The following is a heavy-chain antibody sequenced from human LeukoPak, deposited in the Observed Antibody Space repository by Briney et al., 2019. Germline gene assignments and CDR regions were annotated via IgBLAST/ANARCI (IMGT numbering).Heavy chain of an antibody. V-gene: IGHV3-48*03. Sequence: GGSLRLSCATSGFTFSSYEMNWVCQAPGKGLEWVSYISSSGFTIYYADSVKGRFTISRDNARNSLFLQMNGLRAEDTAVYYCARLGDKDVDIVATIEWGFDYWGQGALVTVSS. CDR2: ISSSGFTI. J-gene: IGHJ4*02. CDR3: ARLGDKDVDIVATIEWGFDY. D-gene: IGHD5-12*01. CDR1: GFTFSSYE.